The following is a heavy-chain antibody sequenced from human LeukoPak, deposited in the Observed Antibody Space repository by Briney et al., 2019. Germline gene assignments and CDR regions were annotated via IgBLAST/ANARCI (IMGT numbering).Heavy chain of an antibody. V-gene: IGHV4-59*08. CDR3: ASTYCSSTSCSFDY. CDR2: IYYSGST. D-gene: IGHD2-2*01. Sequence: SETLSLTCTVSGGSISSYYWSWIRQPPGKGLEWIGYIYYSGSTNYNPSLKSRVTISVDTSKNQFSLKLSSVTAADTAVYYCASTYCSSTSCSFDYWGQGTLVTVSS. CDR1: GGSISSYY. J-gene: IGHJ4*02.